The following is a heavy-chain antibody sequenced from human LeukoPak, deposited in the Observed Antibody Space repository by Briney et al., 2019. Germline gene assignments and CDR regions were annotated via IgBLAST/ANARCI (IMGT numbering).Heavy chain of an antibody. Sequence: GGSLRLSCTTSGFTFNVYAMSWFRQAPGKGLEWVGFVRGQAHGGTTDYAASVKGRFTISRDDSRSIVYLQMNSLKTEDTAMYYCTRDGGDSGYWGQGTLVTVSS. CDR1: GFTFNVYA. V-gene: IGHV3-49*03. D-gene: IGHD4-17*01. CDR2: VRGQAHGGTT. CDR3: TRDGGDSGY. J-gene: IGHJ4*02.